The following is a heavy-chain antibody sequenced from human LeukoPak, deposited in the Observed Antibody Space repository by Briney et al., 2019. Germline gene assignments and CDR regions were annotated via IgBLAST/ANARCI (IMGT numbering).Heavy chain of an antibody. CDR3: AKGRGSGSHSNWHFDV. CDR1: GFNFITAA. J-gene: IGHJ2*01. D-gene: IGHD3-10*01. Sequence: GGSLRLSCAASGFNFITAAMTWVRQAPGKGLEWVSLIGSSGGSTYYADSVKGRFTISRDNSNHTLSLQMNSLRVEDTAIYYCAKGRGSGSHSNWHFDVWGRGTLVTVSS. CDR2: IGSSGGST. V-gene: IGHV3-23*01.